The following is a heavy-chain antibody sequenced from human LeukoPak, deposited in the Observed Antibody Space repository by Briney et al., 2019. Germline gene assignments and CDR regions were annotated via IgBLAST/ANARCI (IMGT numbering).Heavy chain of an antibody. CDR1: GYSFTTYY. V-gene: IGHV1-46*01. CDR3: ARGPSWIGELATSPLDP. Sequence: GASVKVSCKAAGYSFTTYYIHWVRQAPGQGLEWMGIINPSDGTTTYAQKFQGRVTMTRDTSTTTVYTELSSLRSEDTAIYYCARGPSWIGELATSPLDPWGQGTLVTVSS. CDR2: INPSDGTT. J-gene: IGHJ5*02. D-gene: IGHD3-10*01.